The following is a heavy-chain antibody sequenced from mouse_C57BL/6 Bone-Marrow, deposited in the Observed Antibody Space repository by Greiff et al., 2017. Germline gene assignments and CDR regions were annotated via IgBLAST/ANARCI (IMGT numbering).Heavy chain of an antibody. Sequence: EVQLVESEGGLVQPGSSMKLSCTASGFTFSDYYMAWVRQVPEKGLEWVANINYDGSSTYYLDSLKSRFIISRDNAKNILYLQMSSLKSEDTATYYCARVTTVVATSNAMDYWGQGTSVTVSS. CDR2: INYDGSST. J-gene: IGHJ4*01. D-gene: IGHD1-1*01. CDR3: ARVTTVVATSNAMDY. CDR1: GFTFSDYY. V-gene: IGHV5-16*01.